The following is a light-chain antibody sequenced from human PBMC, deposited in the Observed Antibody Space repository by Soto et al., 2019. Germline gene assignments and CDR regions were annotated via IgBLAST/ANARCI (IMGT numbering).Light chain of an antibody. J-gene: IGLJ2*01. CDR2: EVS. CDR3: SSYAGSNNYV. Sequence: QSVLTQPPSASGSPGQSVSISCTGTSSDFGGYNYVSWYQQHPGKAPKLMIYEVSKRPSGVPDRLSGSKSGNTASLTVSGLQAEDVADYYCSSYAGSNNYVFGGGTKVTVL. CDR1: SSDFGGYNY. V-gene: IGLV2-8*01.